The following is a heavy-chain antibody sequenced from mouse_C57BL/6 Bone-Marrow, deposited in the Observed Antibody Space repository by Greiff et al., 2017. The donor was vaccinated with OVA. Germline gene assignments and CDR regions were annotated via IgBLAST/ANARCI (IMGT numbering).Heavy chain of an antibody. V-gene: IGHV5-17*01. Sequence: EVKVVESGGGLVKPGGSLNLSCAASGFTFSDYGMHWVRQAPEKGLEWVAYISSGSSTIYYADTVKGRFTISRDNAKNTLFLQMTSLRSEDTAMYYCARGYYGSSSWFAYWGKGTLVTVSA. D-gene: IGHD1-1*01. J-gene: IGHJ3*01. CDR1: GFTFSDYG. CDR3: ARGYYGSSSWFAY. CDR2: ISSGSSTI.